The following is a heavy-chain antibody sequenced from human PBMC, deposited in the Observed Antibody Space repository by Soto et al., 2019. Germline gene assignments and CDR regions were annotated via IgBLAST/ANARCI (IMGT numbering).Heavy chain of an antibody. J-gene: IGHJ4*02. CDR3: ARGSKESYPGSRVFDF. V-gene: IGHV3-23*01. CDR2: ITDSGGDT. Sequence: GGSLRLSCVASGFTFGSRAMSWVRQAPGEGPEWVSTITDSGGDTKYADSVRGRFTTSRANSKNTLFLQMSSLRAEDSAVYYCARGSKESYPGSRVFDFWGRGTLVTVSS. D-gene: IGHD3-10*01. CDR1: GFTFGSRA.